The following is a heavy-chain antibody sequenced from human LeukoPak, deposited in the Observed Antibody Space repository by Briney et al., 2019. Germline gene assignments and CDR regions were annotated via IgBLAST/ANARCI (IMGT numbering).Heavy chain of an antibody. J-gene: IGHJ5*02. CDR1: GGSISSGGYS. Sequence: SQTLSLTCAVSGGSISSGGYSWSWIRQPPGRGLEWIGYIYHSGSTYYNPSLKSRVTISVDRSKNQFSLKLSSVTAADTAVYYCARVHYESWFDPWGQGTLVTVPS. CDR3: ARVHYESWFDP. CDR2: IYHSGST. D-gene: IGHD4-17*01. V-gene: IGHV4-30-2*01.